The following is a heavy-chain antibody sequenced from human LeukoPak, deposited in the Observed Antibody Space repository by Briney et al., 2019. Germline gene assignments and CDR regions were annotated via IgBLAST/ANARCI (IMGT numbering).Heavy chain of an antibody. V-gene: IGHV4-39*01. Sequence: SETLSLTCTVSGGSISSSSYYWGWIRQPPGRGLEWIATIYYSGSAYYNPSLKSRVTISVDTSNNQFSLKLNSVTAADTAVYYCASLSRDYYDASGYLRYWGQGTLVTISS. D-gene: IGHD3-22*01. J-gene: IGHJ4*02. CDR1: GGSISSSSYY. CDR3: ASLSRDYYDASGYLRY. CDR2: IYYSGSA.